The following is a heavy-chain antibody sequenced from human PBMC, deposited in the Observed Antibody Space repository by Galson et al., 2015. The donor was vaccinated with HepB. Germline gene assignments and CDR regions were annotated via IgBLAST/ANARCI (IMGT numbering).Heavy chain of an antibody. CDR1: GFKFYNYA. Sequence: SLRLSCAASGFKFYNYAMHWLRQAPGKRLEYVSAISSNGDDAWYADSVKGRFTISRDNSKNTLDVQMSTLRPEDTAVYYCSSDAYDVWADGTIFIGAS. V-gene: IGHV3-64*05. CDR3: SSDAYDV. CDR2: ISSNGDDA. J-gene: IGHJ3*01.